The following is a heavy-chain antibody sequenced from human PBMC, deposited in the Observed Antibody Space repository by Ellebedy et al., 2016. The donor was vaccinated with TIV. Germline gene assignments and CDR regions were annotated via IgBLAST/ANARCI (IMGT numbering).Heavy chain of an antibody. CDR2: IYDTGVT. J-gene: IGHJ4*02. CDR3: ARGGNMIRGNSFDF. D-gene: IGHD3-10*01. V-gene: IGHV4-31*02. Sequence: MPSETLSLTCTVSGSSVSRGGYYWSWIRQLPGQGLAWIGYIYDTGVTFYNPSLKSRASISVDTSTNHFSLRLTSVVAADTAVYFCARGGNMIRGNSFDFWGQGTLVTVSS. CDR1: GSSVSRGGYY.